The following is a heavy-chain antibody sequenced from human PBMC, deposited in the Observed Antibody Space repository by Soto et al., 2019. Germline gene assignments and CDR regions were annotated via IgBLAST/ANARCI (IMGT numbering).Heavy chain of an antibody. CDR2: ISSSGSII. Sequence: PGGSLRLSCAASGFTFSDYYMSWIRQAPGKGLEWVSYISSSGSIIYYADSVKGRFTISRDNAKNSLYLQMNSLRAEDTAVYYCAREGLPSSSWYDLLGSSNYYYYGMDVWGQGTTVTVSS. CDR1: GFTFSDYY. D-gene: IGHD6-13*01. J-gene: IGHJ6*02. V-gene: IGHV3-11*01. CDR3: AREGLPSSSWYDLLGSSNYYYYGMDV.